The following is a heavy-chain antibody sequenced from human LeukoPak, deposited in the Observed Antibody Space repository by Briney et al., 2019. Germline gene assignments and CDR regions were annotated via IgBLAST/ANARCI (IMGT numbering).Heavy chain of an antibody. CDR1: GGSFSGYY. V-gene: IGHV4-34*01. D-gene: IGHD1-1*01. J-gene: IGHJ5*02. Sequence: SETLSLTCAVYGGSFSGYYWSWIRQPPGEGLEWIGEINHSGSTNYNPSLKSRVTISVDTSKNQFSLKLSSVTAADTAVYYCARGRPRNCWFDPWGQGTLVTVSS. CDR3: ARGRPRNCWFDP. CDR2: INHSGST.